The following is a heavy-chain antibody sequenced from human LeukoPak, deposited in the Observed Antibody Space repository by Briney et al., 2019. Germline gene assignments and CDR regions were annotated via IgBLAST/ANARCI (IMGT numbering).Heavy chain of an antibody. CDR2: IYHSGSN. J-gene: IGHJ4*02. CDR3: ARRAVVPAAIFDY. D-gene: IGHD2-2*02. Sequence: SETLSLTCTVSGYSISSGYYWGWIRQPPGKGLEWIGSIYHSGSNYYNPSLKSRVTISVDTSKNQFSLKLSSVTAADTAVYYCARRAVVPAAIFDYWGQGTLVTVSS. CDR1: GYSISSGYY. V-gene: IGHV4-38-2*02.